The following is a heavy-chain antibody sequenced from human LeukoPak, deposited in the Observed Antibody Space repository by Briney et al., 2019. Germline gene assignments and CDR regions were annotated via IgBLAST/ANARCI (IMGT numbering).Heavy chain of an antibody. CDR2: LYNTGST. CDR3: ARAVADKTFDY. V-gene: IGHV4-61*05. Sequence: PSETLSLTCTVSGGSISSSSYYWSWMRQPPGKGLEWIGHLYNTGSTNYHPSLQSRVTISVDTSKNQFSLRLTSVTAADTAVYYCARAVADKTFDYWGPGTLVTVSS. J-gene: IGHJ4*02. CDR1: GGSISSSSYY.